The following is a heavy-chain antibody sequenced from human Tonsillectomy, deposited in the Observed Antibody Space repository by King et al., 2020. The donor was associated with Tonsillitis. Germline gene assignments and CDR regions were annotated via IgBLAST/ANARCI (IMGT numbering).Heavy chain of an antibody. V-gene: IGHV3-21*01. CDR3: ARGIHFYDSTGYYWVFGH. J-gene: IGHJ4*02. D-gene: IGHD3-22*01. CDR1: GFTFSDYS. CDR2: MSASGTYI. Sequence: VQLVESGGGLVKPGGSLRLSCAGSGFTFSDYSMNWVRQAPGKGLEWVASMSASGTYIYYADSVKGRFTISRDNAEKSLYLQMNSLRGEDTAVYYCARGIHFYDSTGYYWVFGHWGQGTLVTVSS.